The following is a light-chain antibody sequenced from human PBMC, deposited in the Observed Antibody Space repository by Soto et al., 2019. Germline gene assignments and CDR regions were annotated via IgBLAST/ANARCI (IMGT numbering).Light chain of an antibody. J-gene: IGKJ1*01. CDR2: DAS. CDR1: QSVTSIY. V-gene: IGKV3-20*01. CDR3: QQYGSSGT. Sequence: EIVLTQSPATLSLSPGERVTLSCRASQSVTSIYFAWYQQKPGQAPRLLIYDASSRATGIPDRFSGGGSGTDFTLTISRLEPEDFAVYYCQQYGSSGTFGQGTKVDI.